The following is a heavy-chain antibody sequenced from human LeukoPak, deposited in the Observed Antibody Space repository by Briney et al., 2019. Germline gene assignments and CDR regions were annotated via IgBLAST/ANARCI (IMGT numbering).Heavy chain of an antibody. CDR1: GGSISSSSYY. CDR2: IYYSGST. J-gene: IGHJ4*02. CDR3: ARASDTIFGVVITHRVPAFDY. D-gene: IGHD3-3*01. Sequence: PSETLSLTCTVSGGSISSSSYYWGWIRQPPGKGLEWIGSIYYSGSTYYNPSLKSRVTISVDTSKNQFSLKLSSVTAADTAVYYCARASDTIFGVVITHRVPAFDYWGQGTLVTVSS. V-gene: IGHV4-39*07.